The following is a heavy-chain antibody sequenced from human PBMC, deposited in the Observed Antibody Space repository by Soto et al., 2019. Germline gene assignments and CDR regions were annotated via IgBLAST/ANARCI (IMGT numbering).Heavy chain of an antibody. CDR3: AKDRGYSYAPEKGYYYYGMDV. CDR1: GFTFSSYG. D-gene: IGHD5-18*01. Sequence: GGSLRLSCAASGFTFSSYGMHWVRQAPGKGLEWVAVISYDGSNKYYADSVKGRFTISRDNSKNTLYLQMKSLRAEDTAVYYCAKDRGYSYAPEKGYYYYGMDVWGQGTTVTVSS. CDR2: ISYDGSNK. J-gene: IGHJ6*02. V-gene: IGHV3-30*18.